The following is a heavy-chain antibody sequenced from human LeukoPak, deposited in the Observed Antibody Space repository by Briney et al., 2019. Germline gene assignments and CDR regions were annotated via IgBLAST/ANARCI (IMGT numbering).Heavy chain of an antibody. J-gene: IGHJ4*02. CDR1: GDSITSYY. D-gene: IGHD3-9*01. V-gene: IGHV4-4*07. Sequence: SETLSLTCTVSGDSITSYYWSWIRQPAGKGLEWIGRISITDGTSYTPSLQSRVTMSVDASKNQFSLKLSSVTAADTAVYYCARIRRNSVDWYADDNWGQGTLVTASS. CDR2: ISITDGT. CDR3: ARIRRNSVDWYADDN.